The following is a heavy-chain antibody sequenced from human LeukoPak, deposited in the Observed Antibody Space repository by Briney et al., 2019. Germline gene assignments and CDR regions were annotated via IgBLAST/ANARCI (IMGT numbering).Heavy chain of an antibody. CDR1: GYTFTGYY. J-gene: IGHJ4*02. CDR3: ARDLNILGSYYLDY. CDR2: INPNSGGT. Sequence: ASVKVSCKASGYTFTGYYMHWVRQAPGQGLEWMGWINPNSGGTSYAQKFQGRVTMTRDTSISTAYMELSRLRSDDTAVYYCARDLNILGSYYLDYWGQGTLVTVSS. D-gene: IGHD1-26*01. V-gene: IGHV1-2*02.